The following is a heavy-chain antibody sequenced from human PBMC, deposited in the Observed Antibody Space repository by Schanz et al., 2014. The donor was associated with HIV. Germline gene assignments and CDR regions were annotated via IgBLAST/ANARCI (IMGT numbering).Heavy chain of an antibody. Sequence: EVQLVESGGGLVQPGRSLRLSCAASNFTFDDYAMHWVRQAPGKGLEWVSGISWNSRFKGYAKSVKGRFTISRDNAKNSLYLQINSLRTEDSALYHCTKSGTGVVVATEDWSFDLWARGTLVTVSS. CDR3: TKSGTGVVVATEDWSFDL. J-gene: IGHJ2*01. CDR2: ISWNSRFK. D-gene: IGHD2-21*01. V-gene: IGHV3-9*01. CDR1: NFTFDDYA.